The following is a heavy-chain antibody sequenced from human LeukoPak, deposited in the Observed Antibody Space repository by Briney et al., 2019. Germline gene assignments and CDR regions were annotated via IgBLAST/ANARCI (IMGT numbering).Heavy chain of an antibody. V-gene: IGHV1-18*01. J-gene: IGHJ6*03. CDR2: ISAYNGNT. Sequence: ASVKVSCKASGYTFTSYGISWVRQAPGQGLEWMGWISAYNGNTSYAQKLQGRVTMTTDTSTSTAYMELRSLRSDDTAVYYCARGCYDFWSGHYSNYYYYMDVWGKGTTVTVSS. CDR3: ARGCYDFWSGHYSNYYYYMDV. CDR1: GYTFTSYG. D-gene: IGHD3-3*01.